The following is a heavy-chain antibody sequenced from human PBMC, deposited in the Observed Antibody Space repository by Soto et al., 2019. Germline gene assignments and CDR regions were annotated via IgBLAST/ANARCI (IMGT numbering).Heavy chain of an antibody. J-gene: IGHJ6*01. V-gene: IGHV3-72*01. CDR1: VFTFSDHY. CDR2: TRNKANSYTT. D-gene: IGHD6-13*01. CDR3: ARGNKQLVPGGHYYGMDV. Sequence: GGSLRLSCASSVFTFSDHYMDCVRQSPGKWLEWVGRTRNKANSYTTEYAASVKGRFTISRDDSKNSLYLQMNSLKTEDTAVYYCARGNKQLVPGGHYYGMDVLEQGTMVNVSS.